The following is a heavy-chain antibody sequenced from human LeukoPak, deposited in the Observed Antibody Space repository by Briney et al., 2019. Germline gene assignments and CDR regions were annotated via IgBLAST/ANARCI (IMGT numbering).Heavy chain of an antibody. CDR2: IGDYNGKT. Sequence: ASVKVSCKASGYMFTNYGISWVRQAPGQGLEWMGWIGDYNGKTNYAQKLQGRVTMTTDTSTSIAYMELRSLKSVDTAVYYCARDGPDYGDYVNFDYWGQGTLVTVSS. CDR3: ARDGPDYGDYVNFDY. V-gene: IGHV1-18*04. CDR1: GYMFTNYG. J-gene: IGHJ4*02. D-gene: IGHD4-17*01.